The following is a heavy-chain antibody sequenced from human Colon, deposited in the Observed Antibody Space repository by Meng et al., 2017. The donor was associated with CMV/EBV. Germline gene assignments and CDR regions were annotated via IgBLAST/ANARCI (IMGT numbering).Heavy chain of an antibody. V-gene: IGHV4-31*03. CDR3: ARDPGSGPDY. D-gene: IGHD2-15*01. J-gene: IGHJ4*02. Sequence: CTVPDESISSGGYYGRWIRQNPGKGLEWIGYIYYTGSTYYNPSLKSRVVISGDTSKNQFSLKLSSVTAADTAVYFCARDPGSGPDYWGQGTLVTVSS. CDR1: DESISSGGYY. CDR2: IYYTGST.